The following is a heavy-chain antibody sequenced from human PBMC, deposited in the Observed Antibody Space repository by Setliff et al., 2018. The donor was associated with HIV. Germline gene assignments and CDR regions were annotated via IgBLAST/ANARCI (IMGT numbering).Heavy chain of an antibody. CDR2: TRSVSDGGRT. CDR3: AQGLL. J-gene: IGHJ3*01. Sequence: GGSLRLSCVASAASGFTFSDAWMSWVRQAPGKGLEWVGRTRSVSDGGRTDYAAPVKGRFTISRDDSKNTLYLQMDSLSTEDTAVYYCAQGLLWGQGTVVTVSS. CDR1: GFTFSDAW. V-gene: IGHV3-15*01.